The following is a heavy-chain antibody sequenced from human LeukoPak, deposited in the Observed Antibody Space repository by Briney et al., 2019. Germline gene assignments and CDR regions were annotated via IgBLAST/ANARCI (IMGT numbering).Heavy chain of an antibody. V-gene: IGHV1-46*01. D-gene: IGHD5-18*01. CDR1: GYTFTSYY. J-gene: IGHJ4*02. CDR3: ARGQGGGGYSYGYPHYFDY. Sequence: ASVKVSCKASGYTFTSYYMHWVRQAPGQGLEWMGIINPSGGSTSYAQKFQGRVTMTRDTSTSTVYMELSSLRSEDTAVYYCARGQGGGGYSYGYPHYFDYRGQGTLVTVSS. CDR2: INPSGGST.